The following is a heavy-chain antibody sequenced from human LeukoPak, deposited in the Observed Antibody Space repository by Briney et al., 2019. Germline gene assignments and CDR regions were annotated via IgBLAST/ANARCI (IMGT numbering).Heavy chain of an antibody. V-gene: IGHV3-9*01. CDR3: AKGVRMTAENYYDSSGYYYYYYGMDV. Sequence: GRSLRLSCAASGFTFDDYARHWLRQAPGKGLEWVSCISWNSRSIGYTDSVKGRFTISRDNAKNSLYLQMNSLRDEDPALYYCAKGVRMTAENYYDSSGYYYYYYGMDVWGQGTTVTVSS. J-gene: IGHJ6*02. CDR1: GFTFDDYA. D-gene: IGHD3-22*01. CDR2: ISWNSRSI.